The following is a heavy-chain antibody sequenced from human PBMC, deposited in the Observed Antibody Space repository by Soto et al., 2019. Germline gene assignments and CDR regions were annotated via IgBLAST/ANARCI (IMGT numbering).Heavy chain of an antibody. CDR2: IKGDGSEI. CDR3: VYAMDV. V-gene: IGHV3-7*03. Sequence: GGSLRLSWVASGFTFSDYWMIWVRQAPGKGLEWVANIKGDGSEIYYVDSVKGRFTISRDNTKNSLYLQMNSLRADDTAVYYCVYAMDVWGKGPTVPVSP. J-gene: IGHJ6*04. CDR1: GFTFSDYW.